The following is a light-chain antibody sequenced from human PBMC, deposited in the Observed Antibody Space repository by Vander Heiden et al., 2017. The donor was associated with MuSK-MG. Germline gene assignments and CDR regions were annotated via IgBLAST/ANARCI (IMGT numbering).Light chain of an antibody. J-gene: IGLJ1*01. CDR2: GNS. CDR3: QSYDSSLSGNYV. CDR1: SSNIGAGYD. Sequence: QYVLTQPPSVSGAPGQRVNIPCTGSSSNIGAGYDVHWYQQLPGTAPKLLIYGNSNRPSGVPDRFSGSKSGTSASLAITGLQAEDEADYYCQSYDSSLSGNYVFGTGTKVTVL. V-gene: IGLV1-40*01.